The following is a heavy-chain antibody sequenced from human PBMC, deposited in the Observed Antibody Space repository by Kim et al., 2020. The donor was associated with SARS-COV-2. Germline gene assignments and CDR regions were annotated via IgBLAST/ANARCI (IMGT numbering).Heavy chain of an antibody. D-gene: IGHD2-15*01. J-gene: IGHJ4*02. CDR2: VTGSGGST. CDR1: GFTFNTYA. V-gene: IGHV3-23*01. Sequence: GGSLRLSCAASGFTFNTYAMSWVRQAPGKGLEWVSTVTGSGGSTYYADSVKGRFTISRDNSKNTLYLQMNSLRVEDTAVYYCANVEAATINWGQGTLATVSP. CDR3: ANVEAATIN.